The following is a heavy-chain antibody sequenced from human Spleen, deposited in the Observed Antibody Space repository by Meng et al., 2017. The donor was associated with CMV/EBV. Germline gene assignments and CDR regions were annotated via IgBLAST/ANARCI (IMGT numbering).Heavy chain of an antibody. CDR3: ARDIVVVPAANGEGYYYYGMDV. V-gene: IGHV1-58*01. D-gene: IGHD2-2*01. Sequence: SVKVSCKASGFTFASSAVQWVRQARGQRLEWIGWIVVGSGNTNYAQKFQERVTITRDMSTSTAYMELSSLRSEDTAVYYCARDIVVVPAANGEGYYYYGMDVWGQGTTVTVSS. CDR2: IVVGSGNT. CDR1: GFTFASSA. J-gene: IGHJ6*02.